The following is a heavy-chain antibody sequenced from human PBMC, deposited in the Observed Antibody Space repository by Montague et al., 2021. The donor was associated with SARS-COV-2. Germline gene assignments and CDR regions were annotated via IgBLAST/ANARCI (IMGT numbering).Heavy chain of an antibody. V-gene: IGHV4-39*01. CDR3: ARGEEEMATIVDEYFDF. CDR1: GGSISNILFY. D-gene: IGHD5-24*01. CDR2: IYYSGXT. Sequence: SETLSLTCTVSGGSISNILFYWGWIRQSPGKGLEWIGSIYYSGXTXYXXXXKXRVTISVDTSKNQFSLKLSSVTAADTAVYYCARGEEEMATIVDEYFDFWGQGTTVTVSS. J-gene: IGHJ4*02.